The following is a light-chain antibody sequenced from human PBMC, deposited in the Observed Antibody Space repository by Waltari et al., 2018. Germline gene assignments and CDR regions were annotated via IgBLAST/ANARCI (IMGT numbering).Light chain of an antibody. Sequence: QSALTQEISLSGTVGQKVTLSCTGNINNIGSYYLGWYQQISNGAPKTVMFGNSLPSGIPDRFSGSKSGTTAFLIISGLQPEDEGDYYCSTWDYTYNVWVFGGGTKVTVL. CDR2: GNS. V-gene: IGLV1-44*01. J-gene: IGLJ3*02. CDR3: STWDYTYNVWV. CDR1: INNIGSYY.